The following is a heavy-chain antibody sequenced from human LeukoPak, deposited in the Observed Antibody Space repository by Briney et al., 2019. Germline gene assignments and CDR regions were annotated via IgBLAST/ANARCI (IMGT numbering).Heavy chain of an antibody. Sequence: GASPKVSCTPTGFTFTNSAMQWVRQARGQRLEWIGWIVVGSGNTNYAQKFQERVTITRDMSTSTAYMELSSLRSEDTAVYYCAAGGTVTTDAFDIWGQGTMVTVSS. CDR1: GFTFTNSA. V-gene: IGHV1-58*02. D-gene: IGHD4-11*01. J-gene: IGHJ3*02. CDR2: IVVGSGNT. CDR3: AAGGTVTTDAFDI.